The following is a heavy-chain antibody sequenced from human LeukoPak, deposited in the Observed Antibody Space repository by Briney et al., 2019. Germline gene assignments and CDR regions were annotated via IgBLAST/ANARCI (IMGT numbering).Heavy chain of an antibody. J-gene: IGHJ4*02. D-gene: IGHD4-17*01. CDR2: VTSTSSHT. V-gene: IGHV3-21*01. CDR3: ASFMTAVSISDY. CDR1: GFTFSSYS. Sequence: GGSLRLSCAASGFTFSSYSMNWVRQAPGKGLEWVSSVTSTSSHTYYADSVKGRFTISRDNAKNSLYLQMKSLRAEDTAVYYCASFMTAVSISDYWGQGTLVTVSS.